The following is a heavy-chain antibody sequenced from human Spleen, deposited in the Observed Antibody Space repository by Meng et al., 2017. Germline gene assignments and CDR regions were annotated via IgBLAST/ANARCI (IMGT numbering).Heavy chain of an antibody. V-gene: IGHV1-2*06. CDR1: AYTFSAYY. CDR3: ARVWCSSTSCYYYYYGMDV. CDR2: INPNSGGT. J-gene: IGHJ6*02. D-gene: IGHD2-2*01. Sequence: ASVKVSCKASAYTFSAYYIHWVRQAPGQGLEWMGRINPNSGGTKFAQRFQGRVTMTRDTSISTVYMELSSLRSEDTAVYYCARVWCSSTSCYYYYYGMDVWGQGTTVTVSS.